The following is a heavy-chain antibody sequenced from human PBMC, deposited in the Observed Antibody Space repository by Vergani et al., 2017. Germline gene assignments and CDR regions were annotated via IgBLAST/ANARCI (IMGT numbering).Heavy chain of an antibody. Sequence: VQLVESGGGVVQPGRSLRLSCAASGFTFSSYSMNWVRQAPGKGLEWVSSISSSSSYIYYADSVKGRFTISRDNAKNSLYLQMNSLRAEDTAVYYCARGGLTAGVDFDYWGQGTLVTVSS. D-gene: IGHD5-18*01. CDR1: GFTFSSYS. CDR2: ISSSSSYI. V-gene: IGHV3-21*01. CDR3: ARGGLTAGVDFDY. J-gene: IGHJ4*02.